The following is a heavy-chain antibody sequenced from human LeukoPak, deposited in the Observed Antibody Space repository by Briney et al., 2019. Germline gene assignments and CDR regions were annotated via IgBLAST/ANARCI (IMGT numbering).Heavy chain of an antibody. Sequence: PSETLSLTCTVSGGSISSYYWSWIRQPAGTALEWIGRIYTSGTITYNPSLKSRVTMSVDTSKNQFSLKLSSVTAADTAVYYCARGPYSSSFDYWGQGTLVTVSS. CDR1: GGSISSYY. V-gene: IGHV4-4*07. D-gene: IGHD3-16*01. CDR2: IYTSGTI. CDR3: ARGPYSSSFDY. J-gene: IGHJ4*02.